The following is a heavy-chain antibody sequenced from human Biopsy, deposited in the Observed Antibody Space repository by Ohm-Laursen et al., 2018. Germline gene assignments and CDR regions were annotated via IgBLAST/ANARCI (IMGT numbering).Heavy chain of an antibody. J-gene: IGHJ4*02. CDR2: INHSSII. V-gene: IGHV4-34*01. CDR1: GGPLRGYY. Sequence: GTLSLTCCVSGGPLRGYYWTWIRQSPGKGLEWIGDINHSSIIKYNPSLKSRLTISADTSKNQFSLKMTSVTAADTAVYYCARQVDFWSGYVDYWGQGTLVAVSS. D-gene: IGHD3-3*01. CDR3: ARQVDFWSGYVDY.